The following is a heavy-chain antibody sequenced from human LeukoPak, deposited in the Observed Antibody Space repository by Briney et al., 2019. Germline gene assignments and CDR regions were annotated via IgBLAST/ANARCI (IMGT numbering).Heavy chain of an antibody. Sequence: PGGSLRLSCAASGFAFSSHGMNWVRQAPGKGLEGVANIKQDGSEKYYVDSVKGRFTISRDNAKNSLYLQMNSLRAEDTAVYYCARDISRVGYSGYWGQGTLVTVSS. CDR3: ARDISRVGYSGY. CDR1: GFAFSSHG. V-gene: IGHV3-7*01. CDR2: IKQDGSEK. J-gene: IGHJ4*02. D-gene: IGHD5-12*01.